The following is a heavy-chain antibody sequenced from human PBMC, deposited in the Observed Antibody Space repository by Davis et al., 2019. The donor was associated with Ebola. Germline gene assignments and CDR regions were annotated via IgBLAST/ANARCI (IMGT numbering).Heavy chain of an antibody. CDR1: GYSFTSYT. CDR2: INAGNGHT. CDR3: AGGRSRSEEPDFDY. Sequence: AASVKVSCKASGYSFTSYTLHWVRQAPGQRLEWMGWINAGNGHTKYSQKFQGRVTISRDASAGTAYMELSSLGYEDTAVYYCAGGRSRSEEPDFDYWGQGTLVAVSS. J-gene: IGHJ4*02. D-gene: IGHD1-14*01. V-gene: IGHV1-3*01.